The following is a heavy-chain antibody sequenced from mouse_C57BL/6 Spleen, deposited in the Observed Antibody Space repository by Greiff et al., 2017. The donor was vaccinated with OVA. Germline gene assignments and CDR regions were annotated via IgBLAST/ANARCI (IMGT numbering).Heavy chain of an antibody. CDR1: GFTFTDYY. CDR2: IRNKANGYTT. Sequence: EVKLMESGGGLVQPGGSLSLSCAASGFTFTDYYMSWVRQPPGKALEWLGFIRNKANGYTTEYSASVKGRFTISRDNSQSILYLQMNALRAEDSATYYCARWYSNHWYFDVWGTGTTVTVSS. CDR3: ARWYSNHWYFDV. J-gene: IGHJ1*03. D-gene: IGHD2-5*01. V-gene: IGHV7-3*01.